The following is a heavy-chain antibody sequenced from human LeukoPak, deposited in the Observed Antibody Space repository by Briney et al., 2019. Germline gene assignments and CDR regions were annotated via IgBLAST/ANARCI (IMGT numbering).Heavy chain of an antibody. D-gene: IGHD3-22*01. CDR3: ARVKPNYYDSSGYLGDFDY. Sequence: SETLSLTCAVSGGSISSSNWWSWVRQPPGKGLEWIGEIYHSGSTNYNPSLKSRVTISVDKSKNQFSLKLSSVTAADTAVYYCARVKPNYYDSSGYLGDFDYWGQGTLVTVSS. CDR2: IYHSGST. V-gene: IGHV4-4*02. CDR1: GGSISSSNW. J-gene: IGHJ4*02.